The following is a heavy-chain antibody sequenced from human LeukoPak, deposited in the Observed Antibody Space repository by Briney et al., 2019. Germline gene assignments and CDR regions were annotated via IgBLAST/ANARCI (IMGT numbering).Heavy chain of an antibody. V-gene: IGHV1-69*13. CDR1: GGTFSSYA. CDR3: ARHGEYYDSSGYYYRLLLGYYGMDV. D-gene: IGHD3-22*01. J-gene: IGHJ6*02. CDR2: ITPIFGTA. Sequence: SVTVSCKASGGTFSSYAISWVRQAPGQGLEWMGGITPIFGTANYAQKFQGRVTITADESTSTAYMELSSLRSEDTAVYYCARHGEYYDSSGYYYRLLLGYYGMDVWGQGTTVTVSS.